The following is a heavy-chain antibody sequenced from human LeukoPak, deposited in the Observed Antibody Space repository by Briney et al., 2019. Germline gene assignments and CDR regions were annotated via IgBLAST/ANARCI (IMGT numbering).Heavy chain of an antibody. CDR1: GYIFSNYA. Sequence: ASVNVSCKASGYIFSNYAVHWVHQAPGQRLEWMGWINAANGNTKYSQKFQGRVTITWDTSASTAYMELSSLRSEDTAVYYCARGGISAWAYLDFWGQGTLVTVSS. J-gene: IGHJ4*02. V-gene: IGHV1-3*01. CDR3: ARGGISAWAYLDF. D-gene: IGHD1-26*01. CDR2: INAANGNT.